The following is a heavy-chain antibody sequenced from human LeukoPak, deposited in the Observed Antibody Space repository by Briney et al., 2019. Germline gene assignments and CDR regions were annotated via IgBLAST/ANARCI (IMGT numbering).Heavy chain of an antibody. CDR1: GFTFSSYW. V-gene: IGHV3-7*01. CDR3: AREAVALRYYFDY. CDR2: IKQDGSEK. Sequence: GGSLRLSCAACGFTFSSYWMSWVRQAPGKGLEWVANIKQDGSEKYYVDSVKGRFTISRDNAKNSLYLQMNSLRAEDTAVYYCAREAVALRYYFDYWGQGTLVTVSS. D-gene: IGHD6-19*01. J-gene: IGHJ4*02.